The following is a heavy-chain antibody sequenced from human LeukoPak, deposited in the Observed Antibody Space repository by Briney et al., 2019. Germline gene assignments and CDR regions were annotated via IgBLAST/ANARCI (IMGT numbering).Heavy chain of an antibody. Sequence: SETLSLTCTVSGGSISSYYWNWIRQPPGKGLEWIGYIYYSGITNYNPPLKSRVTISVDTSKSQFSLKLSSVTAADTAVYYCARAGRWEGRPHAFDIWGQGTMVTVSS. CDR2: IYYSGIT. CDR3: ARAGRWEGRPHAFDI. D-gene: IGHD1-26*01. CDR1: GGSISSYY. V-gene: IGHV4-59*01. J-gene: IGHJ3*02.